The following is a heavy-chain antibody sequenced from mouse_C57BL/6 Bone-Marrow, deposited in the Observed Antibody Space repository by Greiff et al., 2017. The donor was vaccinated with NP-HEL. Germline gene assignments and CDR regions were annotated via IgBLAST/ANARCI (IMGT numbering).Heavy chain of an antibody. CDR2: IYPGDGDT. D-gene: IGHD4-1*01. CDR3: ATEVLTFTHFDY. V-gene: IGHV1-82*01. J-gene: IGHJ2*01. Sequence: QVQLQQSGPELVKPGASVKISCKASGYAFSSSWMNWVKQRPGKGLEWIGRIYPGDGDTNYNGKFKGKATLTADKSSSTAYMQLSSLTSEDSAVYFCATEVLTFTHFDYWGQGTTLTVSS. CDR1: GYAFSSSW.